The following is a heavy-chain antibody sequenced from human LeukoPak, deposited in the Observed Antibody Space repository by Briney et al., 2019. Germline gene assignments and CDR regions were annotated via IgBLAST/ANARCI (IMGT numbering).Heavy chain of an antibody. V-gene: IGHV4-61*02. J-gene: IGHJ5*02. CDR3: ARVFGHYYGSGSYNWFDP. Sequence: PSETLSLTCTVSGGSISSGSYYWSWIRPPAGKGLEWIGRIYTSGSTNYNPSLKSRVTISVDTSKNQFSLKLSSVTAADTAVYYCARVFGHYYGSGSYNWFDPWGQGTLVTVSS. CDR2: IYTSGST. D-gene: IGHD3-10*01. CDR1: GGSISSGSYY.